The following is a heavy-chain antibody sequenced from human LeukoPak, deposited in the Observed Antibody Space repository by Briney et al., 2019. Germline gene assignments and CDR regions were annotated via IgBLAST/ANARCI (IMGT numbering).Heavy chain of an antibody. Sequence: SETLSLTCTVSGGSISSYYWSWIRQPPGKGLEWIGYIYYSGSTNYNPSLKSRVTISVDTSKNQFSLKLSSVTAADTAVYYCARGEEYYGSGSYMFDPWGQGTLVTVSS. CDR3: ARGEEYYGSGSYMFDP. J-gene: IGHJ5*02. V-gene: IGHV4-59*08. CDR2: IYYSGST. CDR1: GGSISSYY. D-gene: IGHD3-10*01.